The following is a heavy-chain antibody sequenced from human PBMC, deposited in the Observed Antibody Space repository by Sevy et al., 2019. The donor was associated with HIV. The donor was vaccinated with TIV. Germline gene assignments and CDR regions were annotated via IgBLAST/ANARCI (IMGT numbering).Heavy chain of an antibody. J-gene: IGHJ4*02. V-gene: IGHV3-23*01. D-gene: IGHD1-26*01. CDR2: ICGSGGCT. CDR3: AKDQGGSLDY. CDR1: GFTFKSSA. Sequence: GGSLILSCAASGFTFKSSAMSWVRQAPGKGLEWVSLICGSGGCTYYADSVKGRFTISRDNSKNTLYLQMNSLRAEDTAIYYCAKDQGGSLDYWGQGTLVTVSS.